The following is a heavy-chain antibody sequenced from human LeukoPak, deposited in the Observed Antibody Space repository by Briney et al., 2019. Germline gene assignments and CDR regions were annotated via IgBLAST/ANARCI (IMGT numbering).Heavy chain of an antibody. V-gene: IGHV4-39*01. CDR3: ARADCSSTSCYGFEFDP. CDR2: IYYSGST. Sequence: SETLSLTCTVSGGSISSSSYYWGWIRQPPGKGLEWIGSIYYSGSTYYNSSLKSRVTISVDTSKNQFSLKLSSVTAADTAVYYCARADCSSTSCYGFEFDPWGQGTLVTVSS. D-gene: IGHD2-2*01. J-gene: IGHJ5*02. CDR1: GGSISSSSYY.